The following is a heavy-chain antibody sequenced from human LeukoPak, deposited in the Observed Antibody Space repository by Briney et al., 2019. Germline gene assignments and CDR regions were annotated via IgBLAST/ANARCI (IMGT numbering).Heavy chain of an antibody. CDR2: IYHDGNT. J-gene: IGHJ6*03. CDR1: GGSITTPSW. CDR3: AKSPSNWNGKDYYYYVDV. V-gene: IGHV4-4*02. Sequence: SETLSLTCAVSGGSITTPSWWIWVRQPPGKGLEWIGEIYHDGNTDYNPSLKSRVTISVDKSTNHFSLKLTSLTAADTAVYYCAKSPSNWNGKDYYYYVDVWGKGTTVTVSS. D-gene: IGHD1-1*01.